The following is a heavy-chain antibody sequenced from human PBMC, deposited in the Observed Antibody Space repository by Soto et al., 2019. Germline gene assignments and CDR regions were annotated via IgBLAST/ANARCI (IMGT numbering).Heavy chain of an antibody. Sequence: SVKVSCKASGYTFTSYDINWVRQATGQGLEWMGGIIPIYGTATYAQKFQGRVTITADESTSTAYMELSSLRSEDTAVYYCARDQAQYYYGSGSYHYGMDVWGQGTTVTVSS. V-gene: IGHV1-69*13. CDR2: IIPIYGTA. CDR3: ARDQAQYYYGSGSYHYGMDV. J-gene: IGHJ6*02. D-gene: IGHD3-10*01. CDR1: GYTFTSYD.